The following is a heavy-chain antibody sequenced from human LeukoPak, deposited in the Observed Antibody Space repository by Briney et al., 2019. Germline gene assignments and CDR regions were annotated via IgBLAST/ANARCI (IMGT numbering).Heavy chain of an antibody. D-gene: IGHD2-15*01. CDR2: INPNSGGT. CDR3: ARGILGVEIIVVVVAAWSNYGMDV. CDR1: GYTFTGYY. V-gene: IGHV1-2*02. Sequence: ASVKVSCKASGYTFTGYYMHWVRQAPGQGLEWMGWINPNSGGTNYAQKFQGGVTMTRDTSISTAYMELSRLRSDDTAVYYCARGILGVEIIVVVVAAWSNYGMDVWGQGTTVTVSS. J-gene: IGHJ6*02.